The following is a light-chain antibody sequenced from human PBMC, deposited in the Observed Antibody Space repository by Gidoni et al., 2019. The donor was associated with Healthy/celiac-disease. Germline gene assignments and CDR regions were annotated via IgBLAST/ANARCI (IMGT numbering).Light chain of an antibody. CDR2: GAS. Sequence: EIVLTQSPGTLSWSPGERATLSCRASQSVSSSYLAWYQQTPGQAPRLLIYGASSRATGIPDRFSGSGSGTDFTLTIIRLEPEDFAVYYCQQYGISPPFGGGTKVEIK. CDR3: QQYGISPP. J-gene: IGKJ4*01. V-gene: IGKV3-20*01. CDR1: QSVSSSY.